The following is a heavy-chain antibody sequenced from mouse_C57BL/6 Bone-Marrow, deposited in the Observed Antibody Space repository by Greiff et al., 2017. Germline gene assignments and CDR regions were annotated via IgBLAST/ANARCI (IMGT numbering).Heavy chain of an antibody. J-gene: IGHJ1*03. V-gene: IGHV3-6*01. CDR1: GYSITSGYY. CDR2: ISYDGSN. Sequence: DVQLQESGPGLVKPSQSLSLTCSVTGYSITSGYYWNWIRQFPGNQLEWMGYISYDGSNNYNPSLKNRISITRNTSTNQFILKLNSLTTEYTATYYSARGDFDVWGTGTTVTVSS. CDR3: ARGDFDV.